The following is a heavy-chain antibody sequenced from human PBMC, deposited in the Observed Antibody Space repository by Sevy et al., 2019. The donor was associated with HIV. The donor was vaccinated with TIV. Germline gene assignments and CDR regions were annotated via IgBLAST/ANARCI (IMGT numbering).Heavy chain of an antibody. J-gene: IGHJ6*02. V-gene: IGHV3-48*02. CDR1: GFTFSSYS. CDR3: ARDRTQDYDFCSDLKKMVQGYYYYYGMDV. Sequence: GSLRLSCAASGFTFSSYSMNWVRQAPGKGLEWDSYISSSSSTIYYADSVKGRFTISRDNAKNSLYLQMNSLRDEDTAVYYCARDRTQDYDFCSDLKKMVQGYYYYYGMDVWGQGTTVTVSS. CDR2: ISSSSSTI. D-gene: IGHD3-3*01.